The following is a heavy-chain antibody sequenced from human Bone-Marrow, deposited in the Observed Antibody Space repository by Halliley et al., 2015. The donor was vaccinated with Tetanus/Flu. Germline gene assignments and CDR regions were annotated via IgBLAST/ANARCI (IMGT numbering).Heavy chain of an antibody. D-gene: IGHD3-16*01. J-gene: IGHJ4*02. CDR3: ARHWGYPTNFDY. CDR2: IFHSGST. Sequence: TLSLTCSVSGGSISPYYWSWIRQPPGKGLEWIGYIFHSGSTNYNPSLRSRITISVDTSKNLFSLKLTSATSADTAVYYCARHWGYPTNFDYWGQGTLVSVSS. V-gene: IGHV4-59*01. CDR1: GGSISPYY.